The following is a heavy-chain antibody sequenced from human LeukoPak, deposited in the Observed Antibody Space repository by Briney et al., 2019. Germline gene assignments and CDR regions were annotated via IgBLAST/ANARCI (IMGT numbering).Heavy chain of an antibody. J-gene: IGHJ4*02. D-gene: IGHD3-10*01. CDR3: ARDNYGLDY. V-gene: IGHV3-30*04. CDR2: ISYDGSNK. Sequence: GGSLRLSCAASGFTFSNYAMHWVRQTPGKGLEWVAVISYDGSNKYYADSVKGRFTISRENSKNTLYLQMNSLRAEDTAVYYCARDNYGLDYWGQGTLVTVSS. CDR1: GFTFSNYA.